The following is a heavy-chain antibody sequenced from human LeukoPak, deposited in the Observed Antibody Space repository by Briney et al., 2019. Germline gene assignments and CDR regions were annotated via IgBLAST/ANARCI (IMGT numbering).Heavy chain of an antibody. CDR3: AGAYYYDSSGYSR. V-gene: IGHV4-34*01. CDR1: GGSFSGYY. Sequence: PSETLSLTCAVYGGSFSGYYWSWIRQPPGKGLEWIGEINHSGSTNYNPFLKSRVTISVDTSKNQFSLKLSSVTAADTAVYYCAGAYYYDSSGYSRWGQGTLVTVSS. J-gene: IGHJ4*02. CDR2: INHSGST. D-gene: IGHD3-22*01.